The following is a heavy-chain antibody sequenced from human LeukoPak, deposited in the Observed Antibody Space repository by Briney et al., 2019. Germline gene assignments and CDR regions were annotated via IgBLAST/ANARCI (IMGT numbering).Heavy chain of an antibody. CDR2: IRYDGSHT. CDR1: SSNFTNNG. Sequence: GRCLRPSREASSSNFTNNGMNSVSRDPGNWLEWVAFIRYDGSHTFYRDSVKGRFTISRDNFKNTLYLQLNSLRPEDTAVYHCARGPEDSGYVIGLFDPWGQGTLVTVSS. D-gene: IGHD5-12*01. CDR3: ARGPEDSGYVIGLFDP. J-gene: IGHJ5*02. V-gene: IGHV3-30*02.